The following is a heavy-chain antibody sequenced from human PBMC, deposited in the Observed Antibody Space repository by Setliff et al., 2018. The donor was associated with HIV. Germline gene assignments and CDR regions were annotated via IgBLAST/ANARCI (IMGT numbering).Heavy chain of an antibody. CDR3: ARLMPNWDYFDY. CDR2: ILHTGST. D-gene: IGHD2-2*01. V-gene: IGHV4-4*02. J-gene: IGHJ4*02. Sequence: KPSETLSLTCAVSGASISSGNWWSWVRQSPGKGLEWIGEILHTGSTNYNPSLKSRVTISVDTSKNHFSLNVSSLTAADTALYFCARLMPNWDYFDYWGQGTQVTVSS. CDR1: GASISSGNW.